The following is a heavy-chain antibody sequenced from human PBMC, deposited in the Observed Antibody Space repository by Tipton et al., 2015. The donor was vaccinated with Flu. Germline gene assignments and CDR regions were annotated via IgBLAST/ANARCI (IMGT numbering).Heavy chain of an antibody. CDR2: IIPIFGTA. V-gene: IGHV1-69*01. Sequence: QSGAEVKKPGSSVKVSCKASGGTFSSYAISWVRQAPGQGLEWMGGIIPIFGTANYAQKFQGRVTITADESTSTAYMELSSLRSEDTAVYYCARDGEAVPAASNWFDPWGQGTLVTVSS. CDR1: GGTFSSYA. CDR3: ARDGEAVPAASNWFDP. J-gene: IGHJ5*02. D-gene: IGHD2-2*01.